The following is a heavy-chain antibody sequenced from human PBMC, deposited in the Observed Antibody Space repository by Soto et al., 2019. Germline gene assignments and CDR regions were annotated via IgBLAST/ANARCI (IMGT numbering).Heavy chain of an antibody. Sequence: GGSLRLSCAASGFTFSSYAMHWVRQAPGKGLEWVAVISYDGSNKYYADSVKGRFTISRDNSKNTLYLQMNSLRAEETAVYYCARLPLRFLDYDILTGRMPYWGQGTLVTVSS. CDR2: ISYDGSNK. D-gene: IGHD3-9*01. J-gene: IGHJ4*02. CDR3: ARLPLRFLDYDILTGRMPY. CDR1: GFTFSSYA. V-gene: IGHV3-30-3*01.